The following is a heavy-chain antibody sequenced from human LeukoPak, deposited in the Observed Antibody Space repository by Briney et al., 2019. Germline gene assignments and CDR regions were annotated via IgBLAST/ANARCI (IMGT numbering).Heavy chain of an antibody. CDR3: ARDEGYDSSGYRRDAFDI. CDR1: GGSTSSYY. CDR2: IYYSGST. Sequence: SETLSLTCTVSGGSTSSYYWSWIRQPPGKGLEWIGYIYYSGSTNYNPSLKSRVTISVDTSKNQFSLKLSSVTAADTAVYYCARDEGYDSSGYRRDAFDIWGQGTMVTVSS. J-gene: IGHJ3*02. D-gene: IGHD3-22*01. V-gene: IGHV4-59*01.